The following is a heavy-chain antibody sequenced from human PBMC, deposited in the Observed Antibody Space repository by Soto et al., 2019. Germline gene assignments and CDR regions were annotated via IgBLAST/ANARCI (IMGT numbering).Heavy chain of an antibody. J-gene: IGHJ4*02. CDR1: GFNFRSHW. Sequence: EVQLVESAGGLVQPGGSLRLSCVASGFNFRSHWMSWVRQAPGKGLEWVANIKQDASEKYYVDSVKGRFTISRDNAKNLLYLQMNSLRGEDTAVYYCARLTGEVQRWFRFDYWGQGTVVTVSS. CDR3: ARLTGEVQRWFRFDY. D-gene: IGHD1-1*01. CDR2: IKQDASEK. V-gene: IGHV3-7*05.